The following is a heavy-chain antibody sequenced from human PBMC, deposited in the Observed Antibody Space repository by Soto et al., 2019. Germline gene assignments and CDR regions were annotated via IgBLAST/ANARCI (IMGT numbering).Heavy chain of an antibody. CDR1: GGSISSGGYS. CDR3: ARRSTNWGLWT. J-gene: IGHJ1*01. D-gene: IGHD7-27*01. V-gene: IGHV4-30-2*01. Sequence: QLQLQESGSGLVKPSQTLSLTCAVSGGSISSGGYSWSWIRQPPGKGLEWIGYIYHSGSTYYNPSLKSRGTISVDRSKNQFSLKLRSVTSADTAVYYCARRSTNWGLWTWGQGTLVTVSS. CDR2: IYHSGST.